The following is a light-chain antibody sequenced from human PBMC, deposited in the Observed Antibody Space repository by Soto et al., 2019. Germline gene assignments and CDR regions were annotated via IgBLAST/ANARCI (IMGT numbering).Light chain of an antibody. J-gene: IGKJ1*01. CDR1: QSVSSGS. CDR3: QQSYNLLWP. CDR2: GTS. Sequence: SVLTQQPGTLSLSPGESATLSCRTSQSVSSGSLAWYQQKPGQAPRLLIYGTSTRATGIPARFSGSGSGTEFTLTISSLQSEDFAVYCRQQSYNLLWPSGQ. V-gene: IGKV3D-7*01.